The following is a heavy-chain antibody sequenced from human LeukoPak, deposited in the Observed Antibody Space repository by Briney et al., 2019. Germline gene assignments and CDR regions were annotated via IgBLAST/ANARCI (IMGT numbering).Heavy chain of an antibody. Sequence: PSETLSLTCAVYGGSFSGYYWSWIRQPPGKGLEWIGEINHSGSTNYNPSLKSRVTISVDTSKNQFSLKLSSVTAADTAVYYCARDGVVVTAPFDYWGQGTLVTVSS. J-gene: IGHJ4*02. V-gene: IGHV4-34*01. CDR1: GGSFSGYY. D-gene: IGHD2-21*02. CDR3: ARDGVVVTAPFDY. CDR2: INHSGST.